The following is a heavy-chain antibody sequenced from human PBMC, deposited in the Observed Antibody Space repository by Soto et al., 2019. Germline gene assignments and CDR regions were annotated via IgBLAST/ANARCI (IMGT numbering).Heavy chain of an antibody. J-gene: IGHJ4*02. Sequence: PGGSLRLSCAVSGFTFSSYSMNWVRQAPGKGLEWVSSISRSSSDIYYEDSVKGRFTSSRDNAKNSLYLQMNSLRAEDTAVHYCARGPVGSSFDYWGQGTLVSVSS. D-gene: IGHD1-26*01. CDR3: ARGPVGSSFDY. CDR2: ISRSSSDI. CDR1: GFTFSSYS. V-gene: IGHV3-21*01.